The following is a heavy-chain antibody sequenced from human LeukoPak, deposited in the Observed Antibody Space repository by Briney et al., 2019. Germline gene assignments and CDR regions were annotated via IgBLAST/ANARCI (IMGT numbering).Heavy chain of an antibody. V-gene: IGHV4-59*01. CDR3: VRYRGAS. CDR1: GGSISDYY. CDR2: IHSTGRT. J-gene: IGHJ4*02. D-gene: IGHD1-26*01. Sequence: SETLSLTCTVSGGSISDYYWSWIRQPPGKGLEWIGYIHSTGRTNYNPSLKSRVTFSIDTSKNQYSLKLTSVTAADTAVYYCVRYRGASWGQGTLVTVSS.